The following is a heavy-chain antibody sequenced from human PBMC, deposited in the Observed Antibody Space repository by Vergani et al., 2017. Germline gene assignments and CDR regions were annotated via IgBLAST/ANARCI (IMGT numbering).Heavy chain of an antibody. CDR1: GGTFSSYA. CDR3: ARCITIFGVVMSNYYYYMDV. J-gene: IGHJ6*03. D-gene: IGHD3-3*01. Sequence: QVQLVQSGAEVKKPGSSVKVSCKASGGTFSSYAISWVRQAPGKGLEWMGRIIPILGIANYAQKFQGRVTITADKSTSTAYMELSSLRSEDTAVYYCARCITIFGVVMSNYYYYMDVWGKGTTVTVSS. CDR2: IIPILGIA. V-gene: IGHV1-69*04.